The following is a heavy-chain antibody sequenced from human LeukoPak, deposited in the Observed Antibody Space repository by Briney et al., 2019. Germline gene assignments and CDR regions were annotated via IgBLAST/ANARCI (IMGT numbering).Heavy chain of an antibody. J-gene: IGHJ3*02. D-gene: IGHD1-20*01. CDR3: ARDGRITGALDDAFDI. CDR2: IFYSGST. CDR1: GGSISSYY. Sequence: PETLSLTCTVSGGSISSYYWSWIRQPPGKGLEWIGYIFYSGSTTYNPSLKSRVTISVDTSQNQLSLKLSAVTAADTAVYYCARDGRITGALDDAFDIWGQGTMVTVSS. V-gene: IGHV4-59*01.